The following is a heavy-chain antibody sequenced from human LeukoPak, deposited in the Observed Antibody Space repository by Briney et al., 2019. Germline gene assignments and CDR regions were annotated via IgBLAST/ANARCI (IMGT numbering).Heavy chain of an antibody. CDR2: IYPDGRT. Sequence: TGGSLRHTCAASGFIVSNNYMSWVRQAPGKGLEWVSVIYPDGRTYYADSVKGRFTISRDNPKNTLYLQMNSLRVEDTAVYYCARADYGYGDWGQGTLVTVSS. CDR3: ARADYGYGD. J-gene: IGHJ4*02. V-gene: IGHV3-53*01. D-gene: IGHD4/OR15-4a*01. CDR1: GFIVSNNY.